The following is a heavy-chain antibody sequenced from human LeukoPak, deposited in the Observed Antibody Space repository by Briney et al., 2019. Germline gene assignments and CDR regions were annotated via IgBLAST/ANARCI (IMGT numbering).Heavy chain of an antibody. CDR1: GYTFTSYD. CDR2: MNPNSGNT. V-gene: IGHV1-8*01. D-gene: IGHD6-13*01. J-gene: IGHJ4*02. CDR3: ARGSLYAAAGTLDFDY. Sequence: ASVKVSCKASGYTFTSYDINWVRQATGQGLEWMGWMNPNSGNTGYAQKFQGRVTMTRNTSISTAYMEPSSLRSEDTAVYYCARGSLYAAAGTLDFDYWGQGTLVTVSS.